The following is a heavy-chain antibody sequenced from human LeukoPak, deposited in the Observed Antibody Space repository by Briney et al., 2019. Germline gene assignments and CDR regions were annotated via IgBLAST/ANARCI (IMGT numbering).Heavy chain of an antibody. D-gene: IGHD6-13*01. Sequence: PGGSLRLSCAASGFAFSSYALTWVRQAPGEGLEWVSAISGSGGSTYYADSVKGRFTISRDNSKNTLYLQMNSLRAEDTAVYYCAKDRLHSTSWYHFDYWGQGTLATVSS. CDR3: AKDRLHSTSWYHFDY. V-gene: IGHV3-23*01. J-gene: IGHJ4*02. CDR2: ISGSGGST. CDR1: GFAFSSYA.